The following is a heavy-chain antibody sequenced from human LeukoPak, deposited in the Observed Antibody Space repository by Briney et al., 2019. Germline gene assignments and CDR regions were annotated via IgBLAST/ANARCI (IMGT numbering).Heavy chain of an antibody. Sequence: GGSLRLSCAASGFTVSSNYMSWVRQAPGKGLEWVSVIYSGGSTCYADSVKGRFTISRDNSKNTLYLQMNSLRAEDTAVYYCARGPVDTAMVPEEGKERNFDYWGQGTLVTVSS. V-gene: IGHV3-66*01. CDR2: IYSGGST. CDR3: ARGPVDTAMVPEEGKERNFDY. CDR1: GFTVSSNY. D-gene: IGHD5-18*01. J-gene: IGHJ4*02.